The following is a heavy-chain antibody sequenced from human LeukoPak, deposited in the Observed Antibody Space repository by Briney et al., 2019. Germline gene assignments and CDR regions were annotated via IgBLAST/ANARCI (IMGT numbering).Heavy chain of an antibody. CDR2: ISTTSSNK. J-gene: IGHJ6*02. V-gene: IGHV3-21*01. CDR1: GFTFSSYG. D-gene: IGHD4-11*01. Sequence: GGSLRLSCAASGFTFSSYGMNWVRQAPGKGLEWVSSISTTSSNKYYADSVKGRFTISRDDAKNSLYLQMNSLRVEDAAVYYCASYSIPGAYVWGQGTAVTVSS. CDR3: ASYSIPGAYV.